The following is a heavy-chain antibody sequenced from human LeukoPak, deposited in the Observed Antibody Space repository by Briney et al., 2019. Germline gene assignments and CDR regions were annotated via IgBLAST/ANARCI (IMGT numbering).Heavy chain of an antibody. D-gene: IGHD3-22*01. J-gene: IGHJ3*02. Sequence: ASVKVSCKASGGTFSSCAISWVRQAPGQGLEWMGGIIPIFGTANYAQKFQGRVTITADESTSTAYMELSSLRSEDTAVYYCARPPLPYYYDSSGTKGYAFDIWGQGTMVTVSS. CDR1: GGTFSSCA. V-gene: IGHV1-69*13. CDR2: IIPIFGTA. CDR3: ARPPLPYYYDSSGTKGYAFDI.